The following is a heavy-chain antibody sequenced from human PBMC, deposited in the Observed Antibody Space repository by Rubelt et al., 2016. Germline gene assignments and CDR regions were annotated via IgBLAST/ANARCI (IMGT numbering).Heavy chain of an antibody. CDR2: INPNSGGT. CDR1: GYTFTSYY. J-gene: IGHJ4*02. D-gene: IGHD2-2*01. V-gene: IGHV1-2*02. CDR3: ARYATIRPGY. Sequence: QVQLVQSGAEVKKPGASVKVSCKASGYTFTSYYMHWVRQAPGQGLEWMGWINPNSGGTNFAQKFQGRVTMTRDTSISTAYMELSRLSSDDRAVYYGARYATIRPGYWGQGTLVTVSS.